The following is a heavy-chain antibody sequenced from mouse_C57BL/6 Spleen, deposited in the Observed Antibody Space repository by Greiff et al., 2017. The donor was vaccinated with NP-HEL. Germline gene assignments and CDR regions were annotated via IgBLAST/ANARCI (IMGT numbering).Heavy chain of an antibody. CDR2: IYPSDSET. CDR3: ARREDYYGSSYGYFDV. J-gene: IGHJ1*03. CDR1: GYTFTSYW. V-gene: IGHV1-61*01. Sequence: QVHVKQPGAELVRPGSSVKLSCKASGYTFTSYWMDWVKQRPGQGLEWIGNIYPSDSETHYNQKFKDKATLTVDKSSSTAYMQLSSLTSEDSAVYYCARREDYYGSSYGYFDVWGTGTTVTVSS. D-gene: IGHD1-1*01.